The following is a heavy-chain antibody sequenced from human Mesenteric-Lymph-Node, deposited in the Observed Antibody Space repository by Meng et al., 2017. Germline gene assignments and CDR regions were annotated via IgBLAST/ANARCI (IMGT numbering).Heavy chain of an antibody. CDR2: ISSSSSYT. V-gene: IGHV3-21*04. J-gene: IGHJ4*02. CDR1: GFTFSSYS. D-gene: IGHD5-12*01. CDR3: AKGTALRSGYTREFDA. Sequence: GGSLRLSCAASGFTFSSYSMNWVRQAPGKGLEWVSSISSSSSYTYYADSVKGRFTISRDYSKNTLYLQMNSLRAEDTAVYHCAKGTALRSGYTREFDAWGQGTMVTVSS.